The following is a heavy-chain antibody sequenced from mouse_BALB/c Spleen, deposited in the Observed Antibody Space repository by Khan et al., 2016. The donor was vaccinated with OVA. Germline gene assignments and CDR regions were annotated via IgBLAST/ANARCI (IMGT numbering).Heavy chain of an antibody. CDR3: ARDAGRY. J-gene: IGHJ4*01. CDR2: INPKNGGT. Sequence: VRLQQSGPELVKPGASVKISCKTSGYTFPEYTVHWVKQSLGKSLDWIGVINPKNGGTAYNQKFKGKATLTVDKSSSTAYMEFRSLTSEDSAIYYCARDAGRYWGQGTSVTGAS. D-gene: IGHD3-3*01. CDR1: GYTFPEYT. V-gene: IGHV1-18*01.